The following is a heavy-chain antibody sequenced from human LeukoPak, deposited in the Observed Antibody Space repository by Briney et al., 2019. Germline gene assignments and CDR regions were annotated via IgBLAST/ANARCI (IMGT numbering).Heavy chain of an antibody. CDR1: GFTFSSYG. CDR2: IKEDGSEK. D-gene: IGHD6-19*01. V-gene: IGHV3-7*05. J-gene: IGHJ4*02. CDR3: ASQFWWAAVTGTALDC. Sequence: PGGSLRLSCAASGFTFSSYGMSWVRQAPGKGLEWVANIKEDGSEKYYVDSVKGRFTISRDNAKNSLYLQLNSLRAEDTAVYYCASQFWWAAVTGTALDCWDQGTLVTVSS.